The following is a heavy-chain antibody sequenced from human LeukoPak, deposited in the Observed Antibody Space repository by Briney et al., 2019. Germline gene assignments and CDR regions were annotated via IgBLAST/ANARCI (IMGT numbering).Heavy chain of an antibody. J-gene: IGHJ4*02. Sequence: GGSLRLSCAASEFTFDNHGMSWVRQAPGKGLEWISGISWNGGSTVYADSVKGRFTISRDNAKNSLYLQMNSLRAEDTAVYYCARAERYYYGAGSYAFDYWGQGTLVTVSS. CDR2: ISWNGGST. CDR1: EFTFDNHG. CDR3: ARAERYYYGAGSYAFDY. V-gene: IGHV3-20*04. D-gene: IGHD3-10*01.